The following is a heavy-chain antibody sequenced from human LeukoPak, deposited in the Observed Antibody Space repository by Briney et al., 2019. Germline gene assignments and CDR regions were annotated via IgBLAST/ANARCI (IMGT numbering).Heavy chain of an antibody. CDR2: INHSGST. D-gene: IGHD3-16*02. CDR3: ARGRRDDYVWGSYRYAFYLDY. V-gene: IGHV4-34*01. CDR1: GGSFSGYY. Sequence: SETLSLTCAVYGGSFSGYYWSWIRQPPEKGLEWIGEINHSGSTNYNPSLKSRVTISVDTSKNQFSLKLSSVTAADTAVYYCARGRRDDYVWGSYRYAFYLDYWGQGTLVTVSS. J-gene: IGHJ4*02.